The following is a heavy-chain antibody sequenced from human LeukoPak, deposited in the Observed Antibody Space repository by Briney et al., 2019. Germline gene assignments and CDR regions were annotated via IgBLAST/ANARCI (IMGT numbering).Heavy chain of an antibody. D-gene: IGHD3-16*02. CDR1: GFTFSSYW. CDR3: ARGGHYIWGRYRQKDGFDY. V-gene: IGHV3-74*01. CDR2: INSDGSST. J-gene: IGHJ4*02. Sequence: PGGSLRLSCAASGFTFSSYWMHWVRQAPGKGLVWVSRINSDGSSTSYADSVKGRFTISRDNAKNSLYLQMNSLRVEDTAVYYCARGGHYIWGRYRQKDGFDYWGQGTLVTVSS.